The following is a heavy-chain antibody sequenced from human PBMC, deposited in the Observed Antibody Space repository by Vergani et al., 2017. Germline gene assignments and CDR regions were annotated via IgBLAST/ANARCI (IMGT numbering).Heavy chain of an antibody. J-gene: IGHJ4*02. V-gene: IGHV6-1*01. CDR3: ARDSGVGNMAAAAPSFDY. CDR2: TYYRSKWYN. CDR1: GDSVSSNSAA. D-gene: IGHD6-13*01. Sequence: QVQLQQSGPGLVKPSQTLSLTCAISGDSVSSNSAAWNWIRQSPSRGLEWLGRTYYRSKWYNDYAVSVKSRITINPDTSKNQFSLQLNSVTPEDTAVYYGARDSGVGNMAAAAPSFDYWGQGTLVTVSS.